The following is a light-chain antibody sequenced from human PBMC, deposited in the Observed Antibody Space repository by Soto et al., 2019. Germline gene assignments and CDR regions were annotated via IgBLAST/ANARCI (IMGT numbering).Light chain of an antibody. CDR3: CSYTISGTLV. J-gene: IGLJ2*01. Sequence: QSALTQPASVSGSPGQSITISCTGTRSDVGGYNYVSWYQQHPGKAPKLMIYEVINRPSGVSNRFSGSKSGNTASPTISGLQAEDESDYYCCSYTISGTLVFGGGTKLTVL. CDR2: EVI. V-gene: IGLV2-14*01. CDR1: RSDVGGYNY.